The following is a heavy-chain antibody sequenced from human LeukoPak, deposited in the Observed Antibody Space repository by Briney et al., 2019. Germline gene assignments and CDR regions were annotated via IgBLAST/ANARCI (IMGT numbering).Heavy chain of an antibody. CDR2: INPKSDGT. V-gene: IGHV1-2*02. D-gene: IGHD6-13*01. J-gene: IGHJ6*02. CDR3: ARRGFLAAGGKYYYYGMDV. Sequence: ASVKVSCKASGYTFIGYYMHWVRQAPGQGLEWMGWINPKSDGTKFADKFQGRVTMTRDTSSSTAYMELTRLRSDDTAVYYCARRGFLAAGGKYYYYGMDVWGQGTTVTVSS. CDR1: GYTFIGYY.